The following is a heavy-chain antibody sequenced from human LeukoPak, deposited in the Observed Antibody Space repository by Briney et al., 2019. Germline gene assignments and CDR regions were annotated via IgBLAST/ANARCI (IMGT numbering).Heavy chain of an antibody. Sequence: PSETLSLTCAVYGGSFSGYYWSWIRRPPGKGLEWIGEINHSGSTNYNPSLKSRVTISVDTSKNQFSLKLSSVTAADTAVYYCAGYSYGYDRNWFDPWGQGTLVTVSS. CDR2: INHSGST. D-gene: IGHD5-18*01. J-gene: IGHJ5*02. CDR3: AGYSYGYDRNWFDP. V-gene: IGHV4-34*01. CDR1: GGSFSGYY.